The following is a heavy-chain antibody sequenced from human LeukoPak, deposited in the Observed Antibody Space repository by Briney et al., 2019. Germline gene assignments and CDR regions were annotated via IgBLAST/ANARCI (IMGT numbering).Heavy chain of an antibody. Sequence: ASVKVSCKASGGTFSSYAISWVRQAPGQGLEWMGGIIPIFGTANYAQKFQGGVTITADESTSTAYMELSSLRSEDTAVYYCGRSILGRGGCNSCFDPWGRGTLVTVSS. V-gene: IGHV1-69*13. CDR2: IIPIFGTA. CDR3: GRSILGRGGCNSCFDP. CDR1: GGTFSSYA. J-gene: IGHJ5*02. D-gene: IGHD5-24*01.